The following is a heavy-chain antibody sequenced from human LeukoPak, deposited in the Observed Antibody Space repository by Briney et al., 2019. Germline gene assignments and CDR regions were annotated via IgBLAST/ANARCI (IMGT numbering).Heavy chain of an antibody. J-gene: IGHJ4*02. Sequence: SETLSLTCAVSGYSISSGYYWGWIRQPPGKGLEWIGSIYHSGSTYYNPSLKSRVTISVDTSKNQFSLKLGSVTAADTAVYYCAREVLRYFDWPLDYWGQGTLVTVSS. CDR3: AREVLRYFDWPLDY. CDR1: GYSISSGYY. D-gene: IGHD3-9*01. CDR2: IYHSGST. V-gene: IGHV4-38-2*02.